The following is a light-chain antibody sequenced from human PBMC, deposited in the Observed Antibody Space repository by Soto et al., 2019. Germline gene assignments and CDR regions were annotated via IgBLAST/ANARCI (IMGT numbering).Light chain of an antibody. CDR1: SSDVGGYNY. CDR2: EVS. CDR3: TSYAGDTSLGV. J-gene: IGLJ3*02. V-gene: IGLV2-8*01. Sequence: QSVLTQPPSASGSSGQSVTISCTGTSSDVGGYNYVSWYQQHPGKAPKLMIYEVSKRPSGVPDRFSGSKSGNTASLTVSGLQAEDEADYYCTSYAGDTSLGVLGGGTKVTVL.